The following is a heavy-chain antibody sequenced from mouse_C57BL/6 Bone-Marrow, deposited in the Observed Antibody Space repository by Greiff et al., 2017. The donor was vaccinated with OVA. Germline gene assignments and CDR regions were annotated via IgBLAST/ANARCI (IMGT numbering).Heavy chain of an antibody. CDR3: ARAFYGNYAWFAY. CDR2: INPNNGGT. D-gene: IGHD2-1*01. Sequence: EVKLVESGPELVKPGPSVKIPCKASGYTFTDYNMDWVKQSHGKSLEWIGDINPNNGGTIYNQKFKGKATLTVDKSSSTAYMELRSLTSEDTAVYYCARAFYGNYAWFAYWGQGTLVTVSA. CDR1: GYTFTDYN. J-gene: IGHJ3*01. V-gene: IGHV1-18*01.